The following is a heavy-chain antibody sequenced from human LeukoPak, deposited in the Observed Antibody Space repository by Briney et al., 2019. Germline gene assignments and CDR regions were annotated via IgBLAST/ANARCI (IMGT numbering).Heavy chain of an antibody. CDR3: ARAHIGNDLFIDY. V-gene: IGHV1-2*02. CDR1: GYTFTGDY. Sequence: GASVKVSCKASGYTFTGDYMHWVRQAPGQGLEWMGWINPYSGATNYAQKFQGRVTMTRDTSISTAYMDLSSLKSDDTAVYYCARAHIGNDLFIDYWGQGTLVTVSS. CDR2: INPYSGAT. D-gene: IGHD2-21*01. J-gene: IGHJ4*02.